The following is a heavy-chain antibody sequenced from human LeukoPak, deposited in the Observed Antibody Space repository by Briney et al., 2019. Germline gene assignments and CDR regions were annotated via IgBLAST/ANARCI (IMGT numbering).Heavy chain of an antibody. J-gene: IGHJ4*02. V-gene: IGHV1-2*02. Sequence: ASVKVSCKASGYTFTGYYMHWVRQAPGQGLEWMGWINLNSGGTNYAQKFQGRVTMTRDTSISTAYMELSRLRSGDTAVYYCARGDDSSSSCLDYWGQGTLVTVSS. CDR2: INLNSGGT. D-gene: IGHD6-6*01. CDR3: ARGDDSSSSCLDY. CDR1: GYTFTGYY.